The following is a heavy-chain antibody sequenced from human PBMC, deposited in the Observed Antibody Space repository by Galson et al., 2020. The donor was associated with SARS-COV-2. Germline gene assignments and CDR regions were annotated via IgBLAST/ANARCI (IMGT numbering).Heavy chain of an antibody. V-gene: IGHV3-7*01. Sequence: PGGSLRLSCAASGFRFSRNWMSWVRQAPGKGLQWVANIKQDGSDRYYVDSVKGRFTISSDYAKNSVYLQMNNLTADDTAVYYCARDEDGYNDFGGQGTLVAVSS. J-gene: IGHJ4*02. CDR2: IKQDGSDR. CDR3: ARDEDGYNDF. D-gene: IGHD1-20*01. CDR1: GFRFSRNW.